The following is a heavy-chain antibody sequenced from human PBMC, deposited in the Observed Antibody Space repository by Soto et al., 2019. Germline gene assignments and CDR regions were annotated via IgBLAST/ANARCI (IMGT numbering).Heavy chain of an antibody. CDR3: ATTRVGPRSSSICFSGIFDGMDV. CDR2: ISYDGTIT. CDR1: GFTISNYG. J-gene: IGHJ6*02. V-gene: IGHV3-30-3*01. Sequence: QVQLVESGGGVVQPGRSLRLSCAASGFTISNYGMHWVRQAPGKGLEWVAVISYDGTITYYADSVKGRFTISRDNSKNTLYLQMNSLRTEDTAVYYCATTRVGPRSSSICFSGIFDGMDVWGQGTTVTVSS. D-gene: IGHD2-2*01.